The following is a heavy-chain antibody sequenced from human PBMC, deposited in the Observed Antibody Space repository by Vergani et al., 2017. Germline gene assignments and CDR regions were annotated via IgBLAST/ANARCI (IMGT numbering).Heavy chain of an antibody. V-gene: IGHV4-61*02. J-gene: IGHJ1*01. CDR3: ARSRPYCTSGSCTAI. CDR2: IHTGGST. CDR1: GESIRSGSHY. D-gene: IGHD2-15*01. Sequence: QVKLQESGPGLLKPSQTLSLTCTVSGESIRSGSHYWSWIRQPAGKGPEWIGHIHTGGSTDLNPAFKSRVSISVDTSKSQFSLTLNSVTVADTAVYYCARSRPYCTSGSCTAIWGQGTLVTVSS.